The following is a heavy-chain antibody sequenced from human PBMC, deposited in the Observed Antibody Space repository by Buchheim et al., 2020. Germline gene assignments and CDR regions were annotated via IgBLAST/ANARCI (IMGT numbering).Heavy chain of an antibody. Sequence: EVQLLESGGGLVQPGGSLRLSCAASGFTISSYAMRWVRQAPGKGLEWVSTIGSGGNTYYADSVTGRFTLSRDNSKNTLSVHMHSLRAEDTAVYYCAKGGPSSLYYFDYWGQGTL. CDR2: IGSGGNT. D-gene: IGHD5-12*01. CDR1: GFTISSYA. J-gene: IGHJ4*02. V-gene: IGHV3-23*01. CDR3: AKGGPSSLYYFDY.